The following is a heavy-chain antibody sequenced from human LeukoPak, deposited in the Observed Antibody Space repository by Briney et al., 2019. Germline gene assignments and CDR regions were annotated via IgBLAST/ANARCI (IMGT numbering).Heavy chain of an antibody. J-gene: IGHJ4*02. D-gene: IGHD3-10*01. V-gene: IGHV5-51*01. CDR2: IYPGDSDT. CDR3: ARRRYYGSGSYAPFDY. Sequence: GGALEISCKSSGYSFTSYWIGGGRQMPGKGLEWMGIIYPGDSDTRYSPSFQGQVTISADKSISTAYLQWSSLKASDTAMYYCARRRYYGSGSYAPFDYWGQGTLVTVSS. CDR1: GYSFTSYW.